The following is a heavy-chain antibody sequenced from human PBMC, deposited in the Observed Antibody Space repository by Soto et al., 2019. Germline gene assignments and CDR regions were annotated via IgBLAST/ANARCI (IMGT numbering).Heavy chain of an antibody. CDR1: GFTFGNFA. D-gene: IGHD2-21*02. CDR2: VTGRARNT. Sequence: EINLLESGGGLQQPGGSLRLSCAASGFTFGNFAMGWVRQAPGKGPEWVSAVTGRARNTYYADSVKGRFTVSRDNFKDTVYLQMNGLRAEDTAVYYCAKMTPYGGDYRDAFDVWGQGTVVTVAS. J-gene: IGHJ3*01. V-gene: IGHV3-23*01. CDR3: AKMTPYGGDYRDAFDV.